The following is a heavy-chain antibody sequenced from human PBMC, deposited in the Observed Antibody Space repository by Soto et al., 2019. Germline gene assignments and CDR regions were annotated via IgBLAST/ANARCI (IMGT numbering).Heavy chain of an antibody. V-gene: IGHV1-69*02. CDR2: IIPILGIA. CDR1: GGTFSSYT. CDR3: ARGGYYDSSGSRNYHYYGMNV. Sequence: SVKVSCKASGGTFSSYTISWVRQAPGQGLEWMGRIIPILGIANYAQKFQGRVTITADKSTSTAYMELSSLRSEDTAVYYCARGGYYDSSGSRNYHYYGMNVCGQGTTVTVSS. J-gene: IGHJ6*02. D-gene: IGHD3-22*01.